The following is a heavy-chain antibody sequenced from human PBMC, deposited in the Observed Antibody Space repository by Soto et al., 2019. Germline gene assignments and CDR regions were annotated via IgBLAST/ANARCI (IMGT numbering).Heavy chain of an antibody. V-gene: IGHV4-4*02. CDR3: ARVRYDRSGFDH. CDR2: ISHSGIT. CDR1: GDSISRSHW. J-gene: IGHJ4*02. D-gene: IGHD3-22*01. Sequence: QVQLQESDPGLVRPSGALSVTCAVSGDSISRSHWWSWVRQSPGKGLEWIGEISHSGITNYNPSLKSRVTISGDKSKNQLSLKLTSVTAADTAVYYCARVRYDRSGFDHWGQRTLVSVSS.